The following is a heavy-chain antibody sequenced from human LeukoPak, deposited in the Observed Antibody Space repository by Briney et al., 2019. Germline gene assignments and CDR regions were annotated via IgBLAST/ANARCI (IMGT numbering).Heavy chain of an antibody. Sequence: KFGGSLRLSCAASGFTFSSYSMNWVRQAPGKGLEWVSSISSSSSYIYYADSVKGRFTISRDNAKNSLYLQMNSLRAEDTAVYYCARDVVLWFGEFTRGGQGTLVTVSS. V-gene: IGHV3-21*01. CDR1: GFTFSSYS. CDR2: ISSSSSYI. J-gene: IGHJ4*02. D-gene: IGHD3-10*01. CDR3: ARDVVLWFGEFTR.